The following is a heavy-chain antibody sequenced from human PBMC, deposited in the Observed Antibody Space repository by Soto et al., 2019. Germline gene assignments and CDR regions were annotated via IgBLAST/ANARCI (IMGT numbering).Heavy chain of an antibody. CDR2: ISGSGGRT. V-gene: IGHV3-23*01. J-gene: IGHJ4*02. Sequence: EVQLLESGGGFVPPGGSLRLSCAVSGFTFSSYAMSWVRQAPGKGLEWISYISGSGGRTYYADSAKGRFTISRVNSKNSVYLQMNSLRVEDTAVYYCAKANSFSCSGTTCYAFYFDYWGQGTLVTVSS. CDR1: GFTFSSYA. D-gene: IGHD2-2*01. CDR3: AKANSFSCSGTTCYAFYFDY.